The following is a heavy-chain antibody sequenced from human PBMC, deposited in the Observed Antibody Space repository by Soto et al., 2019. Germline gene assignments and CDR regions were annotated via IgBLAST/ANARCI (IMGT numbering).Heavy chain of an antibody. D-gene: IGHD4-17*01. Sequence: ASVKVSCKASGYTFTSYYMHWVRQAPAQGLEWMGIINPSGGSTSYAQKFQGRVTMTRDTSTSTVYMELSSLRSEDTAVYYCARDMTTVTTGTPLLTLMYWGQGTLVTVSS. CDR2: INPSGGST. CDR3: ARDMTTVTTGTPLLTLMY. J-gene: IGHJ4*02. CDR1: GYTFTSYY. V-gene: IGHV1-46*01.